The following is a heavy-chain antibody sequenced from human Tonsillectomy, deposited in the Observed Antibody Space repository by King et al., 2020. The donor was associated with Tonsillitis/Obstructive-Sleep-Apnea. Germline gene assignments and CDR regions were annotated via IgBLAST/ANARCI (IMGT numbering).Heavy chain of an antibody. Sequence: VQLVESGGGLVQPGGSLRLSCAASGFTFSSYWMSWVRQAPGKGLEWVANIKQDGSEKYYVDSVKGRFTISRDNAKNSLYLQMNSLRAEDTAVYYCAGDKDIVVVVAATHYYYYYMDVWGKGTTVTVSS. V-gene: IGHV3-7*01. CDR2: IKQDGSEK. CDR1: GFTFSSYW. J-gene: IGHJ6*03. D-gene: IGHD2-15*01. CDR3: AGDKDIVVVVAATHYYYYYMDV.